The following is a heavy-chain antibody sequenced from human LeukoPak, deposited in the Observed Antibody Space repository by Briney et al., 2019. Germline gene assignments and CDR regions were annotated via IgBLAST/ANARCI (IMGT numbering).Heavy chain of an antibody. V-gene: IGHV1-2*02. CDR1: GYTLTELS. CDR2: INPNSGGT. Sequence: GASVKVSCKVSGYTLTELSMHWVRQAPGQGLEWMGWINPNSGGTNYAQKFQGRVTMTRDTSISTAYRELSRLRSDDTAVYYCARTGTYYDFWSGYYSEGNWFDPWGQGTLVTVSS. J-gene: IGHJ5*02. CDR3: ARTGTYYDFWSGYYSEGNWFDP. D-gene: IGHD3-3*01.